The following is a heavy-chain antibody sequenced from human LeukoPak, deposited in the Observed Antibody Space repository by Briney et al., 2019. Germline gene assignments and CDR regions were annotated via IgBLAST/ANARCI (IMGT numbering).Heavy chain of an antibody. Sequence: ASVKVSCKASGGTFSNYAISWVRQAPGQGLEWMGAIIPILGTVNYAQKFQGRVTITADESTSTAYMELSSLRSEDTAVYYCARILSSSWYEYFHHWGQGTLVTVSS. V-gene: IGHV1-69*13. D-gene: IGHD6-19*01. CDR3: ARILSSSWYEYFHH. CDR2: IIPILGTV. CDR1: GGTFSNYA. J-gene: IGHJ1*01.